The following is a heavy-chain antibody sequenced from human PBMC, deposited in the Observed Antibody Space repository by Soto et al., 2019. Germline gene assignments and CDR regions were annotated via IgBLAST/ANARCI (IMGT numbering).Heavy chain of an antibody. D-gene: IGHD2-15*01. Sequence: QEQLVQSGAEVKKPGSSVKVSCKASGGLFSSYPISWVRQVPGQGREWMGGIIPVCQTAYYTQRFQGRGTMTADESTHTASMELSRLRCEDTAIYYCARGGSGDTWFTQFWGQGPLVTVSS. CDR2: IIPVCQTA. CDR1: GGLFSSYP. CDR3: ARGGSGDTWFTQF. J-gene: IGHJ4*02. V-gene: IGHV1-69*01.